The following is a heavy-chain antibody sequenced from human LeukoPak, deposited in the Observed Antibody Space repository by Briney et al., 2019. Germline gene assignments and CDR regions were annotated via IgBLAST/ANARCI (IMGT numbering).Heavy chain of an antibody. Sequence: SETLSLTCTVSRGSISGYSWSWIRQPPGKGLEWIGYIYYSGSTNYNPSLKSRVTISVDTSKNQFSLKLRSVTAADTAVYYCATTTIRLGYWGQGTLVTVSS. V-gene: IGHV4-59*12. D-gene: IGHD1-26*01. CDR2: IYYSGST. CDR3: ATTTIRLGY. CDR1: RGSISGYS. J-gene: IGHJ4*02.